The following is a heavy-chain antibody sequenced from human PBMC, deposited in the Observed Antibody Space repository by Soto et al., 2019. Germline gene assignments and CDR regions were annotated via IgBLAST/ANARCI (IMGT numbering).Heavy chain of an antibody. D-gene: IGHD2-21*01. CDR2: IVVGSGNT. V-gene: IGHV1-58*02. CDR1: GFTFTSSA. J-gene: IGHJ4*02. Sequence: GSSGKVSCTASGFTFTSSAMQWVRQARGQRLEWIGWIVVGSGNTNYAQKFQERVTITRDMSTSTAYMELSSLRSEDTAVYYCAAASSGYCSGDCPIDYWGQGTLVTVTS. CDR3: AAASSGYCSGDCPIDY.